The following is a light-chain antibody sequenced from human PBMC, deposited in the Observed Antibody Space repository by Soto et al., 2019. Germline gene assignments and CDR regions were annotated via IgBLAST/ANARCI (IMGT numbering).Light chain of an antibody. J-gene: IGKJ2*01. CDR1: QSLLHRNGKNY. CDR2: LGS. V-gene: IGKV2-28*01. CDR3: MQALQTPS. Sequence: DVVMTQSPLSLPVTPGEPASISCRSSQSLLHRNGKNYLDWYLQKPGQSPQLLIYLGSNRASGVPDRFSGSESVTDFTLKISRVEAADVGVYYCMQALQTPSFGQGTKLEIK.